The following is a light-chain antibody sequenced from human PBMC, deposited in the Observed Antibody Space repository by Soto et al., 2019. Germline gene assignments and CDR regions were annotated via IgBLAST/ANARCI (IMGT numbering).Light chain of an antibody. CDR3: QQRSNWPIT. V-gene: IGKV3-11*01. CDR1: QSVGSN. J-gene: IGKJ5*01. Sequence: EIVLTQSLSTLSLSPGERATLSCRGSQSVGSNLAWFQQKPGQAPRLLIYDASNRATGIPARFSGSGSGTDFTVTISSLEPEDFAVYYCQQRSNWPITFGQGTRLEIK. CDR2: DAS.